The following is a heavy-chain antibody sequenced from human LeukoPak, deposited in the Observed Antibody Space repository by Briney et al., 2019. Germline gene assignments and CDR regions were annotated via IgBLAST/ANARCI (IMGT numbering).Heavy chain of an antibody. CDR3: ASDRRSDSSGYAFDI. V-gene: IGHV3-20*04. CDR2: INWNGDNT. CDR1: GFTFDDYA. Sequence: GGSLRLSCVASGFTFDDYAMSWDRQAPGKGLEWVSGINWNGDNTVYADSVKGRFTISRDNAKNSLYLQMNSLGAEDTAFYYCASDRRSDSSGYAFDIWGQGTMVTVSS. D-gene: IGHD3-22*01. J-gene: IGHJ3*02.